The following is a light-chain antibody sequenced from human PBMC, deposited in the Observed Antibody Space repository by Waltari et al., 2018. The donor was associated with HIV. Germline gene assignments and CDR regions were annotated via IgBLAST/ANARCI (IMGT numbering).Light chain of an antibody. V-gene: IGLV2-23*02. CDR1: SNDVGGFDL. J-gene: IGLJ2*01. CDR2: EVN. Sequence: HSALTQPASVSGSPGQSITISCTGTSNDVGGFDLVSWYQHHPGKAPKLIIFEVNKRPSWVSNRFSGSNSGNTASLTISGLQTEDETDYYCCSYARSRSLLFGGGTKLTVL. CDR3: CSYARSRSLL.